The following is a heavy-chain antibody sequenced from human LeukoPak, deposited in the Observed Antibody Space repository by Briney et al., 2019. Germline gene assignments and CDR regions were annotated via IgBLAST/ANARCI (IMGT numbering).Heavy chain of an antibody. CDR2: IKQDGSEK. J-gene: IGHJ4*02. D-gene: IGHD3-22*01. Sequence: GGSLRLSCAASGFTFTSYWMSWVRQAPGKGLEWVASIKQDGSEKYYVDSVKGRFTISRDNAKNSLNLQMNSLRVEDTAVYYCARHPNYYDSSGYYKGFDCWGQGTLVTVSS. CDR1: GFTFTSYW. V-gene: IGHV3-7*03. CDR3: ARHPNYYDSSGYYKGFDC.